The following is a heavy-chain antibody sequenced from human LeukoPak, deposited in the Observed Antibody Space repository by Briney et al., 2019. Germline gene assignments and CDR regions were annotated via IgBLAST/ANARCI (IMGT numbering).Heavy chain of an antibody. D-gene: IGHD6-13*01. CDR1: GFTFDDYA. J-gene: IGHJ5*02. CDR3: AKDNLAAAGTNNWFDP. V-gene: IGHV3-9*01. CDR2: ISWNSGSI. Sequence: GGSLRLSCAASGFTFDDYAMHWVRQAPGKGLEWVSGISWNSGSIGYAVSVKGRFTISRDNAKNSLYLQMNSLRAEDTALYYCAKDNLAAAGTNNWFDPWGQGTLVTVSS.